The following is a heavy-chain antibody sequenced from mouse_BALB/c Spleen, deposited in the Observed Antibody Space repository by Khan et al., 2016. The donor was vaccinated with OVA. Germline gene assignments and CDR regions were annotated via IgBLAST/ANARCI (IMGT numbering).Heavy chain of an antibody. Sequence: QVQLKQSGPELVQPGASVRISCKASDSTFTNFYIHWLKQRPGQGLEWIGWIFPGNVNTKYNENFKGKATLTADNSSSTAYMLLSSLTSEDAAVDSCTRGDYYGSYAMDYWGQGTSVIVSS. D-gene: IGHD1-1*01. V-gene: IGHV1S56*01. CDR2: IFPGNVNT. CDR3: TRGDYYGSYAMDY. CDR1: DSTFTNFY. J-gene: IGHJ4*01.